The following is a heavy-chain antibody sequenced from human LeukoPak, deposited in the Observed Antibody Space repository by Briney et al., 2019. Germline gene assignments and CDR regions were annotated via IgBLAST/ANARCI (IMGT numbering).Heavy chain of an antibody. CDR3: ATLGATSFDY. CDR1: GYTFTDYY. CDR2: IVPNSGGT. D-gene: IGHD1-26*01. J-gene: IGHJ4*02. Sequence: ASVKVSCKTSGYTFTDYYIHWVRQAPGQGLEWMGWIVPNSGGTNYAQKFQGRVTMTRDTSIRTAYMDLSRLTYGDTALYYCATLGATSFDYWGQGTLVTVSS. V-gene: IGHV1-2*02.